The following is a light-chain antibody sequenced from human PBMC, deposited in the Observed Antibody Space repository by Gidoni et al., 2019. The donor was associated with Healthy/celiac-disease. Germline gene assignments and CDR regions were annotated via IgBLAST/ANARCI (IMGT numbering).Light chain of an antibody. CDR3: SSYTSSSTLV. J-gene: IGLJ1*01. V-gene: IGLV2-14*03. Sequence: QSALTQAASVSGSPGPSITISCTGTSSDVGGYNYVSWYQQPPGKAPQLMIYDVSNRPSGVSNRFSGSKSGNTASLTISGLQAEDEADYYCSSYTSSSTLVFGTGTKVTVL. CDR1: SSDVGGYNY. CDR2: DVS.